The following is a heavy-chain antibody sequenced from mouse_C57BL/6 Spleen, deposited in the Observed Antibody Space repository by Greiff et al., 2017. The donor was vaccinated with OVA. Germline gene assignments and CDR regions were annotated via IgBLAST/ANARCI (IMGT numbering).Heavy chain of an antibody. CDR2: ISDGGSYT. CDR3: AREYGYDGGAAMDY. J-gene: IGHJ4*01. CDR1: GFTFSSYA. D-gene: IGHD2-2*01. Sequence: EVKVVESGGGLVKPGGSLKLSCAASGFTFSSYAMSWVRQTPEKRLEWVATISDGGSYTYYPDNVKGRFTISRDNAKNNLYLQMSHLKSEDTAMYYCAREYGYDGGAAMDYWGQGTSVTVSS. V-gene: IGHV5-4*01.